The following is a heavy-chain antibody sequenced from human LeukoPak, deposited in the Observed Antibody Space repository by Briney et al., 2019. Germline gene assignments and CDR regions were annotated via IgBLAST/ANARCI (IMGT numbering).Heavy chain of an antibody. CDR1: GYTFTGYY. D-gene: IGHD2-15*01. J-gene: IGHJ3*02. Sequence: ASVKVSCKASGYTFTGYYMHWVRQAPGQGFEWMGWINPNSGGTNYAQKFQGSVTMTRDTSISTAYMELCRLRSDDTAVYYCARERILAAFDIWGQGAMVTVSS. V-gene: IGHV1-2*02. CDR2: INPNSGGT. CDR3: ARERILAAFDI.